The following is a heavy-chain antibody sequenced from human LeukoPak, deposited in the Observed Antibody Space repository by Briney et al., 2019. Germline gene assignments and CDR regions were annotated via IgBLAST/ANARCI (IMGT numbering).Heavy chain of an antibody. CDR1: GFTFSNYW. CDR3: AREPYYHDNSAYYLNYFDS. J-gene: IGHJ4*02. CDR2: INSVGRSA. D-gene: IGHD3-22*01. Sequence: GGSLRLSCGASGFTFSNYWMHWVRQAPGKGLVWVSHINSVGRSATYADSAKGRFTISRDNAKNTLYLQMNSLRAEDTAVYYCAREPYYHDNSAYYLNYFDSWGQGTLVTVSS. V-gene: IGHV3-74*01.